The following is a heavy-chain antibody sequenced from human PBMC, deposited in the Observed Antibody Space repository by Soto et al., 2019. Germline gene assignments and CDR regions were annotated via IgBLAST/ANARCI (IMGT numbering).Heavy chain of an antibody. CDR2: IKSKIDGGTT. V-gene: IGHV3-15*07. Sequence: GGSLRLSCAASGFAFSNAWMNWVRQAPGKGLEWVGRIKSKIDGGTTDSIASVKGRFTLSRDDSRNTLYLQMDSLKIEDTAFYYCTTGIIVTTRVVDYWGQGALVTVSS. CDR1: GFAFSNAW. D-gene: IGHD1-20*01. J-gene: IGHJ4*02. CDR3: TTGIIVTTRVVDY.